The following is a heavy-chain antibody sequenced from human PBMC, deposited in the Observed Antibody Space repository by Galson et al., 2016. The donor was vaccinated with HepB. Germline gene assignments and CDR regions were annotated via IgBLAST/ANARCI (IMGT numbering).Heavy chain of an antibody. CDR1: GYSVKDGYS. Sequence: SETLSLTCNVSGYSVKDGYSWGWIRQHPGKGLEWMGNIYHSGITYYNPSLSSRITVSVDTSKNQFSLKLTPVTAADTALYICARELRGTTVITPILYFDHWGQGILVTVSS. J-gene: IGHJ4*02. CDR2: IYHSGIT. D-gene: IGHD4-23*01. CDR3: ARELRGTTVITPILYFDH. V-gene: IGHV4-38-2*02.